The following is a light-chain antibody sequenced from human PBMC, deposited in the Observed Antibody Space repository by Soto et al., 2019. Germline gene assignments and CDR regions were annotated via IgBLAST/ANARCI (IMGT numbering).Light chain of an antibody. J-gene: IGLJ1*01. Sequence: QSVLTQPPSISGAPGQRVTISCTGASSNVGPGDAVHWYQHIPGTARKLLIYADNSRPSGVPDRFSASKSGTSASLAITGLQAEDEADYYRQSFDNGLLAYVFGTGTKLTVL. CDR2: ADN. CDR1: SSNVGPGDA. CDR3: QSFDNGLLAYV. V-gene: IGLV1-40*01.